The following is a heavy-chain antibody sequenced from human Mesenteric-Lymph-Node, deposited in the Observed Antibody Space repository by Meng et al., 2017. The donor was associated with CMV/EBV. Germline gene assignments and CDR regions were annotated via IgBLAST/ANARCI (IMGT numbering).Heavy chain of an antibody. D-gene: IGHD2-15*01. CDR2: IDVDGSTT. J-gene: IGHJ4*02. V-gene: IGHV3-74*01. CDR3: VRPVLGGASVVAFDY. Sequence: EVQLVESGGGLVQPGESLRLSCAASGFTFSSYWMQWVRQAPGKGLVWLSRIDVDGSTTNYANSAKGRFTISRDNAKSTLYLQINDLTPEDTAVYYCVRPVLGGASVVAFDYWGQGTLVTVSS. CDR1: GFTFSSYW.